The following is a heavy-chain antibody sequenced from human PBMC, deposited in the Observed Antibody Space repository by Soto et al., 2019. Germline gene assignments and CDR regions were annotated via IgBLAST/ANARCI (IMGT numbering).Heavy chain of an antibody. CDR2: IRSKAYGGTT. V-gene: IGHV3-49*03. CDR1: GFTFGDYA. Sequence: PGGSLRLSCTASGFTFGDYAMSWFRQAPGKGLEWVGFIRSKAYGGTTEYAASVKGRFTISRGDSKSIAYLQMNSLKTEDTAVYYCTSSVDYGSGSYYKQPTYYFMDVWGKGNTVTVSS. J-gene: IGHJ6*03. D-gene: IGHD3-10*01. CDR3: TSSVDYGSGSYYKQPTYYFMDV.